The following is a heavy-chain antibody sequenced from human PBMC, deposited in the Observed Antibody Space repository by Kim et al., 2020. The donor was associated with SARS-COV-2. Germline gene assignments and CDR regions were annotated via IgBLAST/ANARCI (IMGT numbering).Heavy chain of an antibody. J-gene: IGHJ6*02. V-gene: IGHV5-10-1*01. CDR1: GYSFTSYW. CDR3: ARLSDYDFWSGVGEGYGMDV. Sequence: GESLKISCKGSGYSFTSYWISWVRQMPGKGLEWMGRIDPSDSYTNYSPSFQGHVTISADKSISTAYLQWSSLKASDTAMYYCARLSDYDFWSGVGEGYGMDVWGQGTTVTVSS. CDR2: IDPSDSYT. D-gene: IGHD3-3*01.